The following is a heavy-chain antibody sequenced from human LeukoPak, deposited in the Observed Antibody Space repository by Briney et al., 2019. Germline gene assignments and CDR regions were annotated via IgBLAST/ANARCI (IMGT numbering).Heavy chain of an antibody. CDR2: ISSSGSTI. V-gene: IGHV3-48*03. J-gene: IGHJ4*02. Sequence: GGSLRLSCAASGFTFSSYEMNWVRQAPGKGLEWVSYISSSGSTIKYADSVKGRFTISRDSAKNSLYLQVNSLRAENTAVYYCARKYCSSTSCLVDYWGQGTLVTVSS. D-gene: IGHD2-2*01. CDR3: ARKYCSSTSCLVDY. CDR1: GFTFSSYE.